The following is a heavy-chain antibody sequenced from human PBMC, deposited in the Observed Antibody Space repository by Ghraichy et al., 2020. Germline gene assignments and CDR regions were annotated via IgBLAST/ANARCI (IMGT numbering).Heavy chain of an antibody. CDR1: GGSISSYY. J-gene: IGHJ5*02. D-gene: IGHD2-2*01. CDR3: ARGLVVPAAMALDWFDP. V-gene: IGHV4-59*01. Sequence: SETLSLTCTVSGGSISSYYWSWIRQPPGKGLEWIGYIYYSGSTNYNPSLKSRVTISVDTSKNQFPLKLSSVTAADTAVYYCARGLVVPAAMALDWFDPWGQGTLVTVSS. CDR2: IYYSGST.